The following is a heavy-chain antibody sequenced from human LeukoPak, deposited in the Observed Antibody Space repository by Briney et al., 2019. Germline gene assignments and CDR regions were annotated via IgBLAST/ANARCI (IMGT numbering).Heavy chain of an antibody. Sequence: PSETPSLTCTVSGGSISSGSYYWSWIRQPAGKGLEWIGRIYTSGSTNYNPSLKSRVTISVDTSKNQFSLKLSSVTAADTAVYYCARDPIAAAGCFDYWGQGTLVTVSS. V-gene: IGHV4-61*02. CDR1: GGSISSGSYY. CDR3: ARDPIAAAGCFDY. J-gene: IGHJ4*02. D-gene: IGHD6-13*01. CDR2: IYTSGST.